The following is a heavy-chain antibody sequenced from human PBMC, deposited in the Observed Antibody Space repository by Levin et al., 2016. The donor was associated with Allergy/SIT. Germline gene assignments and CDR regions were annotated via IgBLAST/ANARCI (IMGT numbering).Heavy chain of an antibody. J-gene: IGHJ3*02. CDR2: IWYDGSNK. Sequence: GGSLRLSCGASGFTFNNYGMHWVRQAPGKGLEWVAVIWYDGSNKYYTDSVKGRFTISRDNSKNTLYLQMNSLRAEDTAVYYCAREEGTTSNAFDIWGQGTMVTVSS. CDR1: GFTFNNYG. V-gene: IGHV3-33*01. D-gene: IGHD1-14*01. CDR3: AREEGTTSNAFDI.